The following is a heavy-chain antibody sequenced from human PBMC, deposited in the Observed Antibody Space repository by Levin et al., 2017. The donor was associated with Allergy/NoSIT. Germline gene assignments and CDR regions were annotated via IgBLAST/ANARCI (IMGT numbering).Heavy chain of an antibody. J-gene: IGHJ3*02. CDR3: ASQDYGDLVNDAFDI. CDR2: ITPFNGNT. CDR1: GYTFTYRY. Sequence: GASVKVSCKASGYTFTYRYLHWVRQAPGQALEWMGWITPFNGNTNYAQKFQDRVTITRDRSMSTAYMELSSLRSEDTAMYYCASQDYGDLVNDAFDIWGQGTMVTVSS. V-gene: IGHV1-45*02. D-gene: IGHD4-17*01.